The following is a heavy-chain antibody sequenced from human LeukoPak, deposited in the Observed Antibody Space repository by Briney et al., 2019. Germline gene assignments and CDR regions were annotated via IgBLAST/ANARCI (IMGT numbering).Heavy chain of an antibody. CDR3: ARVLGSSWYVDY. V-gene: IGHV4-38-2*01. Sequence: SETLSLTCAVSGYSISSGYYWGWIRQPPGKGLEWIGSMYHSGSTYYNPSPKSRVTISVDTSKNQFSLKLSSVTAADTAVYYCARVLGSSWYVDYWGQGTLVTVSS. D-gene: IGHD6-13*01. CDR2: MYHSGST. J-gene: IGHJ4*02. CDR1: GYSISSGYY.